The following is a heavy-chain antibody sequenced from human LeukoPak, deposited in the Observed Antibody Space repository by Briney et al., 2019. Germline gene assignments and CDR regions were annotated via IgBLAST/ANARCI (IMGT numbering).Heavy chain of an antibody. V-gene: IGHV4-34*01. Sequence: SETLSLTCAVYGGSFSGYYWSWIRQPPGKGLEWIGRIYSSGSTNYNPSLKSRVTISMDTSKNQFSLKLSSVTAADTAVYYCARVQTSGVTMPWGQGTLVTVSS. CDR3: ARVQTSGVTMP. D-gene: IGHD3-10*01. CDR2: IYSSGST. CDR1: GGSFSGYY. J-gene: IGHJ5*02.